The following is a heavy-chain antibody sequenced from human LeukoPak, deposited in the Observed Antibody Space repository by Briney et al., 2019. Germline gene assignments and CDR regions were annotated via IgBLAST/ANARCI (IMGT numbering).Heavy chain of an antibody. V-gene: IGHV3-13*01. J-gene: IGHJ4*02. CDR1: GFTFSSYA. Sequence: GGSLRLSCAASGFTFSSYAMSWVRQATGKGLEWVSAIGTAGDTYYPGSVKGRFTISRENAKNSLFLQMNSLGAGDTAVYYCARGLGSEGYSDEEDFDYWGQGTLVTVSS. CDR3: ARGLGSEGYSDEEDFDY. CDR2: IGTAGDT. D-gene: IGHD3-9*01.